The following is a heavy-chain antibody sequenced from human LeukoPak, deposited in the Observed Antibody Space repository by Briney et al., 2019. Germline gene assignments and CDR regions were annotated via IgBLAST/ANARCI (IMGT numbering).Heavy chain of an antibody. D-gene: IGHD3-22*01. CDR3: ARESQGYYYDSSGYYYRH. Sequence: GGSLRLSCAASGFTFSSYSMNWVRQAPGKGLEWVAVISYDGSNKYYADSVKGRFTISRDNSKNTLYLQMNSLRAEDTAVYYCARESQGYYYDSSGYYYRHWGQGTLVTVSS. CDR1: GFTFSSYS. J-gene: IGHJ4*02. V-gene: IGHV3-30*05. CDR2: ISYDGSNK.